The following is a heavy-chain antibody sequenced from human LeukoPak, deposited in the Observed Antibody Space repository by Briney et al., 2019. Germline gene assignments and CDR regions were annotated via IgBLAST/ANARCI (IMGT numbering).Heavy chain of an antibody. Sequence: GGSLRLSCAASGFTFSSHSMNWVRQAPGKGLEWVSSISSSSSYIYYADSVKGRFTISRDNAKNSLYLQMNSLRAEDTAVYYCARDIVATMGGRDYWGQGTLVTVSS. D-gene: IGHD5-12*01. J-gene: IGHJ4*02. V-gene: IGHV3-21*01. CDR1: GFTFSSHS. CDR2: ISSSSSYI. CDR3: ARDIVATMGGRDY.